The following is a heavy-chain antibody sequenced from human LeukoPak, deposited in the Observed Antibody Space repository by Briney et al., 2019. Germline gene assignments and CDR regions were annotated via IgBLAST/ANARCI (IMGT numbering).Heavy chain of an antibody. CDR2: IKQDGSEK. J-gene: IGHJ4*02. CDR3: AREAKYYEILTGYYPAAFDY. CDR1: GFTFSSYW. V-gene: IGHV3-7*01. Sequence: PGTSLRLSCAASGFTFSSYWMSWVRQAPGEGLEWVANIKQDGSEKYYVDSVKGRFTISRDNAKNSLYLQMNSLRAEDTAVYYCAREAKYYEILTGYYPAAFDYWGQGTLVTVSS. D-gene: IGHD3-9*01.